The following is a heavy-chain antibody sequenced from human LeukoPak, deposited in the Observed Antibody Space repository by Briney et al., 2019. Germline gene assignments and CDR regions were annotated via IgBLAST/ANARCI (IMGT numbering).Heavy chain of an antibody. J-gene: IGHJ4*02. V-gene: IGHV4-34*01. Sequence: SETLSLTCAVYGGSFSGYYWSWIRQPPGKGLEWIGEINHSGSTNYNPSLKSRVTISVDTSKNQFPLKLSSVTAADTAVYYCARGSGGVFDYWGQGTLVTVSS. CDR3: ARGSGGVFDY. CDR1: GGSFSGYY. D-gene: IGHD6-19*01. CDR2: INHSGST.